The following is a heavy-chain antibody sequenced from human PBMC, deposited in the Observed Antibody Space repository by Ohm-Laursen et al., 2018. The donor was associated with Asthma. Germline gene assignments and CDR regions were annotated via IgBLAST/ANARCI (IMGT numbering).Heavy chain of an antibody. Sequence: SLRLSCAAAGFTFSSYGMHGVRQAPGKGLEWVAVISYDGSNKYYADSVKGRFTISRDNSKNTLYLQMNILRAEDTAVYYCAKDDGDYYFDYWGQGALVTFSS. CDR2: ISYDGSNK. J-gene: IGHJ4*02. D-gene: IGHD4-17*01. CDR3: AKDDGDYYFDY. V-gene: IGHV3-30*18. CDR1: GFTFSSYG.